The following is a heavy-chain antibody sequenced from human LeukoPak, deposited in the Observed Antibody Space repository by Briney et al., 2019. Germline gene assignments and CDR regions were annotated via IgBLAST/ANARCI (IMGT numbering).Heavy chain of an antibody. D-gene: IGHD6-19*01. Sequence: GGSLRLSGAASGFTFSSYVMDWVRQAPGQGLEWVAVISYDGRNKYYADSVKGRFTISRDNSKNTLYLQMNSLRAEDTAVYYCAKELLAGTVDYWGQGTLVTVSS. CDR1: GFTFSSYV. V-gene: IGHV3-30*18. J-gene: IGHJ4*02. CDR3: AKELLAGTVDY. CDR2: ISYDGRNK.